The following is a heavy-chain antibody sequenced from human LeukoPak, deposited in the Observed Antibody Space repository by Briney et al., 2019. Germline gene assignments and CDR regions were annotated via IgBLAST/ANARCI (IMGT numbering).Heavy chain of an antibody. V-gene: IGHV3-21*01. CDR1: GFTFSTYT. CDR3: ATSPGELEFDY. J-gene: IGHJ4*02. Sequence: GGSLRLSCAASGFTFSTYTMNWVRQAPGKGLEWVTSITSSSRYIYYANSVRGRFTISRDNAKNSLYLQMNSLRAEDTAIYYCATSPGELEFDYWGQGTLVTVSS. D-gene: IGHD1-1*01. CDR2: ITSSSRYI.